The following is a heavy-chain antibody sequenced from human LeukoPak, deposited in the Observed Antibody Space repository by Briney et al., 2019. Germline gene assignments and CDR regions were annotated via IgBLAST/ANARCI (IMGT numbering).Heavy chain of an antibody. V-gene: IGHV3-11*04. D-gene: IGHD2-2*01. CDR2: ISSSGSTI. CDR3: ARDNKVVPAATYDY. J-gene: IGHJ4*02. Sequence: GGSLRLSCAASGSTFSDYYMSWIRQAPGKGLEWVSYISSSGSTIYYADSVKGRFTISRDNAKNSLYLQMNSLRAEDTAVYYCARDNKVVPAATYDYWGQGTLVTVS. CDR1: GSTFSDYY.